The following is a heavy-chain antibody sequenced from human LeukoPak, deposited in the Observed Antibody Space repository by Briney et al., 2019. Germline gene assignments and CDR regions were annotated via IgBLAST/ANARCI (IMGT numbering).Heavy chain of an antibody. D-gene: IGHD5-24*01. CDR1: GFTFNNAW. J-gene: IGHJ4*02. CDR2: IKRIADGGTT. V-gene: IGHV3-15*01. Sequence: GGSLRLSCAGSGFTFNNAWMSWVRQAPGTGLEWVGRIKRIADGGTTDYAVSVKGRFTISRDDSKNTLFLQMSSLKTEDTALYYCTADVPGSNYPFDYWGQGTLVTVSS. CDR3: TADVPGSNYPFDY.